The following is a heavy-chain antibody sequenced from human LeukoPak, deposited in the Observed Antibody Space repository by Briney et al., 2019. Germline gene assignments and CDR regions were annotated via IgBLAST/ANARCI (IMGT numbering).Heavy chain of an antibody. Sequence: PSETLSLTCAVYGGSFSGYYWSWIRQPPGKGLEWIGEINHSGSTNHNPSLKSRVTISVDTSKNQFSLKLSSVTAADTAVYYCVELGSSASDLWGQGTLVTVSS. CDR2: INHSGST. J-gene: IGHJ4*02. CDR1: GGSFSGYY. CDR3: VELGSSASDL. D-gene: IGHD2-2*01. V-gene: IGHV4-34*01.